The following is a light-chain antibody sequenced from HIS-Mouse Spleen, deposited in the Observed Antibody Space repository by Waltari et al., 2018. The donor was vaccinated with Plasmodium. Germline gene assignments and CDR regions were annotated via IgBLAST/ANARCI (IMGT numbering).Light chain of an antibody. V-gene: IGLV2-14*03. CDR2: DVS. J-gene: IGLJ2*01. CDR1: SRDVGGYNY. CDR3: SSYTSSSTLV. Sequence: QSALTQPASVSGSPGQSITISCTGTSRDVGGYNYVSWYQHHPGNAPKLMIYDVSNRPSGVSNRFSGSKSGNTASLTISGLQAEDEADYYCSSYTSSSTLVFGGGTKLTVL.